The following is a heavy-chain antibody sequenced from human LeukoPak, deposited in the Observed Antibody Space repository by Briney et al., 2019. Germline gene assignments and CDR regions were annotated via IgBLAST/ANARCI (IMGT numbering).Heavy chain of an antibody. D-gene: IGHD3-10*01. CDR1: GYSFTSYW. J-gene: IGHJ4*02. V-gene: IGHV5-51*01. CDR3: ARSRNYYGSGSPGFDY. Sequence: PGESLKISCKGSGYSFTSYWIGWVRQMPGKGLEWMGIIYPGDSDTRYSPSFQGQVTISADKSISTAYLQWSSLKASDTAMYYCARSRNYYGSGSPGFDYWGQGTLVTVSS. CDR2: IYPGDSDT.